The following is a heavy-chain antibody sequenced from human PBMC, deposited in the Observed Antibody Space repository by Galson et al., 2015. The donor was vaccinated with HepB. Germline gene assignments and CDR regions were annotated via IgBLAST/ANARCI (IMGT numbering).Heavy chain of an antibody. CDR1: GYSFTSYW. CDR2: IYPGDSDT. Sequence: QSGAEVKKPGESLKISCKGSGYSFTSYWIGWVRQMPGKGLEWMGIIYPGDSDTRYSPSSQGQVTISADKSISTAYLQWSSLKASDTAMYYCARITLMDYYDSSGFYDAFDIWGQGTMVTVSS. V-gene: IGHV5-51*01. CDR3: ARITLMDYYDSSGFYDAFDI. D-gene: IGHD3-22*01. J-gene: IGHJ3*02.